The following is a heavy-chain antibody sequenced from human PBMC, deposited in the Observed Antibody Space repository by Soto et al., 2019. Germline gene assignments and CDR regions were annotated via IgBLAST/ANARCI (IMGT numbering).Heavy chain of an antibody. Sequence: GGSLRLSCAASGFTFSSYSMNWVRQAPGKGLEWVSYISSSSSTIYYADSVKGRFTISRDNAKNSLYLQMNSLRDEDTAVYYCARDNGSGWPYYYYGMDVWGQGTTVTVSS. CDR3: ARDNGSGWPYYYYGMDV. CDR2: ISSSSSTI. J-gene: IGHJ6*02. V-gene: IGHV3-48*02. CDR1: GFTFSSYS. D-gene: IGHD6-19*01.